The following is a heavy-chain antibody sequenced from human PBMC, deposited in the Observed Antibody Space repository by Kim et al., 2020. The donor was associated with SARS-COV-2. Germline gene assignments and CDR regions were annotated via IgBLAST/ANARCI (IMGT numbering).Heavy chain of an antibody. V-gene: IGHV4-4*02. CDR2: IYHSGST. CDR1: GGSISSSNW. Sequence: SETLSLTCAVSGGSISSSNWWSWVRQPPGKGLEWIGEIYHSGSTNYNPSLKSRVTISVDKSKNQFSLKLSSVTAAATAVYYCAREESRWELFPVGYFDYWGKGTLVTVSS. CDR3: AREESRWELFPVGYFDY. D-gene: IGHD3-10*01. J-gene: IGHJ4*02.